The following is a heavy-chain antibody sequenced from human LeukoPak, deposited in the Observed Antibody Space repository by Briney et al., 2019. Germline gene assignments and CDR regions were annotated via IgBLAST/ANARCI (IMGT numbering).Heavy chain of an antibody. CDR2: ISSSSSYI. CDR3: ARELAVAGGLDY. Sequence: GGSLRLSCVVSGFTFSSYSMNWVRQAPGKGLEWVSSISSSSSYIYYADSVKGRFTISRDNAKNSLYLQMNSLRAEDTAVYYCARELAVAGGLDYWGQGTLVTVSS. J-gene: IGHJ4*02. V-gene: IGHV3-21*01. CDR1: GFTFSSYS. D-gene: IGHD6-19*01.